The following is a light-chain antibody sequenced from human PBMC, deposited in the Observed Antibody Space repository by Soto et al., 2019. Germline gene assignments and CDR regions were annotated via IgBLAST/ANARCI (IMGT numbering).Light chain of an antibody. Sequence: DIVMTQSPDSLAVSLGERVTINCKSSQSVLYSSNNRNYLAWYQQKPGQPPKLLIYWASTRESGVPDRFSGSGSGTDFTLTISSLQAEDVALYYCQQYYNTPLTFGGGTKVDI. CDR2: WAS. J-gene: IGKJ4*01. CDR1: QSVLYSSNNRNY. V-gene: IGKV4-1*01. CDR3: QQYYNTPLT.